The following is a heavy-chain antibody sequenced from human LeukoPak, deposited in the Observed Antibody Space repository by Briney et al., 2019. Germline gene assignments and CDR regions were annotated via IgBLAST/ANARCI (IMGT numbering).Heavy chain of an antibody. J-gene: IGHJ4*02. CDR1: GFTFSSYN. V-gene: IGHV3-48*01. Sequence: PVGSLKLSCAASGFTFSSYNMNWVRQAPGKGLQWVSYISSSSGTIYYADSVKGRFTISRDNAKNSLYLQMNSLRAEDTAVYYCARDLTLLRYFDWLLEGLDYWGQGTLVTVSS. CDR3: ARDLTLLRYFDWLLEGLDY. CDR2: ISSSSGTI. D-gene: IGHD3-9*01.